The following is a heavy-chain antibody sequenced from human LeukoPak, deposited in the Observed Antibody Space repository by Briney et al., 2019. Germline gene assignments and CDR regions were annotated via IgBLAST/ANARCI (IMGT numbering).Heavy chain of an antibody. D-gene: IGHD3-10*01. J-gene: IGHJ4*02. CDR1: GFTFSSYW. CDR2: IKQDGSEK. V-gene: IGHV3-7*03. CDR3: ARDRDYGFVRYFDY. Sequence: GGSLRLSCAASGFTFSSYWMSWVRQAPGKGLEWVVNIKQDGSEKYYVDSVKGRFTISRDNAKNSLYLQMNSLRAEDTAVYYCARDRDYGFVRYFDYWGQGTLVTVSS.